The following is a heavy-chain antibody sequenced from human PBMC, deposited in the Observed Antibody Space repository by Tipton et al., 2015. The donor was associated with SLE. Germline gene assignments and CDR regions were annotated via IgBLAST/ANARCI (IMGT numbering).Heavy chain of an antibody. J-gene: IGHJ4*02. V-gene: IGHV3-43*01. CDR1: GFNFEDYT. CDR3: ASASWNYGFFDY. CDR2: ITWDGGKT. D-gene: IGHD1-7*01. Sequence: GSLRLSCAASGFNFEDYTMHWVRLVPGKGLQWVSLITWDGGKTLYADSVRGRFTVSRDNSKNTVYLHMNSLRADDTAIYYCASASWNYGFFDYWGQGTLVTVSS.